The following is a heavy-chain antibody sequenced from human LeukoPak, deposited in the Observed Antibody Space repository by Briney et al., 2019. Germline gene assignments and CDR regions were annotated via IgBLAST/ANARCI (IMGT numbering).Heavy chain of an antibody. CDR2: ISSSSSYI. V-gene: IGHV3-21*01. D-gene: IGHD6-19*01. J-gene: IGHJ6*02. CDR1: GFTFSSYS. CDR3: ARIGLVPGESGGWYRSYYYYGMDV. Sequence: GGSLRLSCAASGFTFSSYSMTRVRQAPGKGLEWVSSISSSSSYIYYADSVKGRFTISRDNAKNSLYLQMNSLRAEDTAVYYCARIGLVPGESGGWYRSYYYYGMDVWGQGTTVTVSS.